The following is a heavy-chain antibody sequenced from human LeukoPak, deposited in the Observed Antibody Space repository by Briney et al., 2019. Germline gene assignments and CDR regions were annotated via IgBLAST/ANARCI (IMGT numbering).Heavy chain of an antibody. J-gene: IGHJ6*03. CDR3: ARVARGDYYYYYMDV. CDR2: INNDGSST. V-gene: IGHV3-74*01. D-gene: IGHD3-10*01. CDR1: GFTFSSYW. Sequence: GGSLRLSCGASGFTFSSYWMHWVRQAPGKGLVLFSRINNDGSSTSYADSVQGRFTISRDNAKNTLYLQMNSLRAEDTALYYCARVARGDYYYYYMDVWGKGTTVTVSS.